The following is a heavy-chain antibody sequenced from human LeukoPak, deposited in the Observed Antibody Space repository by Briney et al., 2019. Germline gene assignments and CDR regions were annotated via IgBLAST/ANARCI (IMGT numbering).Heavy chain of an antibody. CDR1: GGSISSYY. V-gene: IGHV4-4*07. D-gene: IGHD3-10*01. Sequence: SETLSLTCTVSGGSISSYYWSWIRQPAGKGLEWIGRIYTSGSTNYNPSLKSRVTMSVDTSKNQFSLKLSSVTAADTAVYYCARDLRMVRGVIITSLNGYGAFDIWGQGTMVTVSS. J-gene: IGHJ3*02. CDR2: IYTSGST. CDR3: ARDLRMVRGVIITSLNGYGAFDI.